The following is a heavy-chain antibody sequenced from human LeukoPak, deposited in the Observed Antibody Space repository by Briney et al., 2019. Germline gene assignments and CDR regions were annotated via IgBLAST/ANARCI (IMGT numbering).Heavy chain of an antibody. D-gene: IGHD1-26*01. Sequence: SETLSLTCTVSGYSISSGYFWGWVRQAPGKGLEWIGSSYPSGSTYYNPSLKSRVTISVDMSKNQFSLKLSSVTAADTAVYYCANPVGDYWGQGTLVTVSS. J-gene: IGHJ4*02. CDR3: ANPVGDY. CDR1: GYSISSGYF. V-gene: IGHV4-38-2*02. CDR2: SYPSGST.